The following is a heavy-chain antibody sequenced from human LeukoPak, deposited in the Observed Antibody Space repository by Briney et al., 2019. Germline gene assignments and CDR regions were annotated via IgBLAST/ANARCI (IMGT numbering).Heavy chain of an antibody. Sequence: SETLSLTCAVYGGSFSGYYWSWIRQPPGKGLEWIGEINHSGSTNYNPSLKSRVTISVDTSKNQFSLKLSSVTAADTAVYYCARNDYTDLGTLDYWGQGILVTVSP. D-gene: IGHD4-17*01. CDR1: GGSFSGYY. V-gene: IGHV4-34*01. CDR2: INHSGST. J-gene: IGHJ4*02. CDR3: ARNDYTDLGTLDY.